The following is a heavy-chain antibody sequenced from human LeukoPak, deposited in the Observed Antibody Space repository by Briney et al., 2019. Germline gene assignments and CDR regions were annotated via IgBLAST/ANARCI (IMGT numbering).Heavy chain of an antibody. Sequence: GTSLRLSCVASGFTLSSCGMHWVRQAPGKGLEWVAVITYDGITTYSDDSVKGRFTISRDTSKSTLHLQMYNLRPEDTAVYFCVKEQGSGYYRTADYWGQGTLVTVSS. CDR2: ITYDGITT. CDR1: GFTLSSCG. D-gene: IGHD3-10*01. CDR3: VKEQGSGYYRTADY. V-gene: IGHV3-30*18. J-gene: IGHJ4*02.